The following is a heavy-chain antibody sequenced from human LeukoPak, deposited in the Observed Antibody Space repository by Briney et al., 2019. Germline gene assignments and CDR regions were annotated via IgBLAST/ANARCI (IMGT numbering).Heavy chain of an antibody. V-gene: IGHV3-53*01. Sequence: GGSLRLSCAASGFTVSSNYMSWVRQAPGKGLEWVSSIYSVGSTYYADSVKGRFTISRDSSKNTLYLQMSSLRAEDTAVYYCARGHNWNDRGAFDIWGQGTMVTVSS. CDR1: GFTVSSNY. CDR3: ARGHNWNDRGAFDI. D-gene: IGHD1-1*01. CDR2: IYSVGST. J-gene: IGHJ3*02.